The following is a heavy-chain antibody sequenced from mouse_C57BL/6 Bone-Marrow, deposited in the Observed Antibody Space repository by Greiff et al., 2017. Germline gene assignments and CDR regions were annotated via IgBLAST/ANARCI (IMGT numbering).Heavy chain of an antibody. J-gene: IGHJ3*01. Sequence: EVKVEESGPGLVKPSQSLSLTCSVTGYSITSGYYWNWIRQFPGNKLEWMGYISYDGSNNYNPSLKNRISITRDPSKNQFFLKLNSVTTEDTATYYCARGDYYSNYGFAYWGQGTLVTVSA. CDR1: GYSITSGYY. V-gene: IGHV3-6*01. D-gene: IGHD2-5*01. CDR2: ISYDGSN. CDR3: ARGDYYSNYGFAY.